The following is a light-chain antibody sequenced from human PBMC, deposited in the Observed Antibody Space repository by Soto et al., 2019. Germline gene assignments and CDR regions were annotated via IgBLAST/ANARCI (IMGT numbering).Light chain of an antibody. Sequence: QSALTQPASVSGSPGQSITISCTGTSSDVGGYDYVSWYQHHPGKAPKLTIYEVSNRPSGVSNRFSGSKSGNTASLTISRLQAEDEAEYYCSSYTSSSTDVFGTGTKLTVL. CDR1: SSDVGGYDY. V-gene: IGLV2-14*01. CDR3: SSYTSSSTDV. J-gene: IGLJ1*01. CDR2: EVS.